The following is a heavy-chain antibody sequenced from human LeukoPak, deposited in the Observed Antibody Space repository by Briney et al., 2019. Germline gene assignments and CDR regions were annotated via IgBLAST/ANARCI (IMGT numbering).Heavy chain of an antibody. J-gene: IGHJ4*02. D-gene: IGHD3-10*01. CDR3: ARGTHYYGSGRSLFLDY. CDR1: GYTFTSYG. Sequence: ASVKVSCKASGYTFTSYGISWVRQAPGQGLEWMGWISAYNGNTNYAQRLQGRVTMTTDTSTSTAYMELRSLRSDDTAVYYCARGTHYYGSGRSLFLDYWGQGTLVTVSS. CDR2: ISAYNGNT. V-gene: IGHV1-18*04.